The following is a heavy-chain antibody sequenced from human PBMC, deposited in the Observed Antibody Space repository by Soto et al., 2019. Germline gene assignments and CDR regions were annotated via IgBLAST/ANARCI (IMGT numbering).Heavy chain of an antibody. V-gene: IGHV5-51*01. CDR3: ARMTSIGIGSFDI. CDR1: GYSFTTYW. J-gene: IGHJ3*02. CDR2: IFPEDSDT. Sequence: PGESLKISCQGSGYSFTTYWIAWVRQMPGKGPESIGIIFPEDSDTTYRPSFQGQVTMSADKSINTAYLSWNSLKASDSAIYYCARMTSIGIGSFDIWGQGTMVTVSS. D-gene: IGHD3-10*01.